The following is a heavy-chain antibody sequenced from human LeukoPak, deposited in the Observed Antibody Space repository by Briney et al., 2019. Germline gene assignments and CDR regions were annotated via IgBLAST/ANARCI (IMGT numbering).Heavy chain of an antibody. CDR1: GGTFSSYA. V-gene: IGHV1-69*13. CDR3: ARGSGCSGGSCYSDYYYYGMDV. Sequence: SVKVSCKASGGTFSSYAISWVRQAPGQGLEWMGGIIPIFGTANYAQKFQGRVTITADESTSTAYMELSSLRSEDTAVYYCARGSGCSGGSCYSDYYYYGMDVWGQGTTVTVSS. D-gene: IGHD2-15*01. J-gene: IGHJ6*02. CDR2: IIPIFGTA.